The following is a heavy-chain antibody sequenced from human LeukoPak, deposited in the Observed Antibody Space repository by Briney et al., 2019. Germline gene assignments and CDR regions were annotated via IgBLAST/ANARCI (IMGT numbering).Heavy chain of an antibody. D-gene: IGHD1-26*01. CDR3: ANIIVGTTRHAFDI. J-gene: IGHJ3*02. CDR1: GGSISSSSYY. V-gene: IGHV4-39*01. Sequence: SETLSFTCSVSGGSISSSSYYWGWIRQPPGKGLEWIGSLYHSGSTFYNPSLKSRVTISVDTSKNQFSLKLSSVTAADTAVYYCANIIVGTTRHAFDIWGQGTMVTVSS. CDR2: LYHSGST.